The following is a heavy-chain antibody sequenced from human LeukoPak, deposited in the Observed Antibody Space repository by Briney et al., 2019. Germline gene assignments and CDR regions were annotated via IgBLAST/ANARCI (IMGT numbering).Heavy chain of an antibody. CDR1: RYIFTSYG. Sequence: ASVKVSCKASRYIFTSYGISWVRQYPGQGLEWLGWINTYNPNTNYAQKLQGRVTMTTDTSTNTAYMELRSLRSGDTAVYYCARVKGGDSRDYWGQGTLVTVSS. CDR2: INTYNPNT. D-gene: IGHD2-21*02. V-gene: IGHV1-18*01. J-gene: IGHJ4*02. CDR3: ARVKGGDSRDY.